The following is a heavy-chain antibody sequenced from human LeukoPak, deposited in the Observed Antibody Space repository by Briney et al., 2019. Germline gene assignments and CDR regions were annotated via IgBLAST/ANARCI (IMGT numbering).Heavy chain of an antibody. J-gene: IGHJ6*02. CDR2: IYSGGST. D-gene: IGHD3-10*01. CDR3: ARDLILWFGEFDYYYYGMDV. CDR1: GFTVSSNY. Sequence: PGGSLRLSCAASGFTVSSNYMSWVRQAPGKGLEWVSVIYSGGSTYYADSVKGRFTISRDNSKNTLYLQMNSLRAEDTAVYYCARDLILWFGEFDYYYYGMDVWGQGTTVTVFS. V-gene: IGHV3-66*02.